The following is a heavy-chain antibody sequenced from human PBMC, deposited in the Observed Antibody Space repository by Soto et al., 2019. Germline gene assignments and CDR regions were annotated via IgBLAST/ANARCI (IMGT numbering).Heavy chain of an antibody. D-gene: IGHD6-13*01. CDR1: GFTVSSYA. V-gene: IGHV3-23*01. CDR3: ARETTPGTLDY. CDR2: INIGGGSV. J-gene: IGHJ4*02. Sequence: EVQLLESGGGLVQPAGSLRLSCAASGFTVSSYAMNWVRQAPGKGLEWVSVINIGGGSVYADSGKGRFTISRDNSKNTLYLQMNSLRAEDTAVYYCARETTPGTLDYWGQGTLVTVSS.